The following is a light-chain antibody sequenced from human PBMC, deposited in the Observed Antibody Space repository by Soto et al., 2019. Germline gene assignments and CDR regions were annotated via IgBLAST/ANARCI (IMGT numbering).Light chain of an antibody. CDR3: SSYTTSSTLGV. CDR1: SRDGGGYNY. J-gene: IGLJ1*01. CDR2: NVS. V-gene: IGLV2-14*01. Sequence: ALTQPAYVSGSPGQSFTISCPGTSRDGGGYNYVSWYQQHPGKAPKLLIYNVSNRPSGVSNRFSGSKSGNTASLTISGLQAVDEADYYCSSYTTSSTLGVFGTGTKVTVL.